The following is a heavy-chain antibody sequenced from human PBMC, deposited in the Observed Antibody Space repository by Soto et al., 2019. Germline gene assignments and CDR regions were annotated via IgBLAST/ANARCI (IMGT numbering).Heavy chain of an antibody. CDR2: ISGSGGST. J-gene: IGHJ4*02. Sequence: HPGGSLRLSCAASGFTFSSYAMSWVRQAPGKGLEWVSAISGSGGSTYYADSVKGRFTISRDNSKNTLYLQMNSLRAEDTAVYYCAKGRKYSSSPTDYWGQGTLVTSPQ. CDR3: AKGRKYSSSPTDY. V-gene: IGHV3-23*01. CDR1: GFTFSSYA. D-gene: IGHD6-6*01.